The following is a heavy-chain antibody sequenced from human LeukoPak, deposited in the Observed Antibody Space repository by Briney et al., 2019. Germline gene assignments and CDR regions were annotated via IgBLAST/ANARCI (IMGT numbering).Heavy chain of an antibody. D-gene: IGHD6-19*01. CDR2: IIPILGIA. V-gene: IGHV1-69*04. J-gene: IGHJ4*02. Sequence: SVKVSCKASGGTFSSYAISWVRQAPGQGLERMGRIIPILGIANYAQKFKGGVTITADKSTSTAYMELSSLRSEDTAVYYCARGAVAVAIDYWGQGTLVTVSS. CDR1: GGTFSSYA. CDR3: ARGAVAVAIDY.